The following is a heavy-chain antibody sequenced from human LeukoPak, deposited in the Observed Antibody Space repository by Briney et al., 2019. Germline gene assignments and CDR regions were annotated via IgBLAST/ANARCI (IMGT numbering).Heavy chain of an antibody. J-gene: IGHJ4*02. V-gene: IGHV3-33*06. D-gene: IGHD4-17*01. CDR2: IWYDGSNK. Sequence: PGRSLRLSCAASGFTFSSYGMHWVRQAPGKGLEWVAVIWYDGSNKYYADSVKGRFTISRDNSKNTLYLQMNSLRAEDTALYYCAKEGYGPFDYWGQGTLVTVSS. CDR1: GFTFSSYG. CDR3: AKEGYGPFDY.